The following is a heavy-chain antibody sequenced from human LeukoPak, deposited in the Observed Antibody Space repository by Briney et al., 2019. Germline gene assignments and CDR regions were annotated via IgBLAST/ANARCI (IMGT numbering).Heavy chain of an antibody. J-gene: IGHJ3*02. CDR1: RFTLSSYA. Sequence: GGSLRLSCAASRFTLSSYAMSWVRQAPGKGLEWVSAISGSGGSTYYADSVKGRFTISRDNSKNTLYLQMNSLRAEDTAVYYCAKCPSTSCYRAAFDIWGQGTMVTVSS. V-gene: IGHV3-23*01. D-gene: IGHD2-2*02. CDR3: AKCPSTSCYRAAFDI. CDR2: ISGSGGST.